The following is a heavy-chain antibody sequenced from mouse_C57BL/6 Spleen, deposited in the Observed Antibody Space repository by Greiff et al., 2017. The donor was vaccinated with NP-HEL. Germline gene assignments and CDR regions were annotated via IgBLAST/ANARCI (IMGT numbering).Heavy chain of an antibody. CDR1: GYTFTDYN. Sequence: VQLQQSGPELVKPGASVKIPCKASGYTFTDYNMDWVKQSHGKSLEWIGDINPNNGGTIYNQKFKGKATLTVDKSSSTAYMELRSLTSEDTAVYYCARSGYDYDAAWFAYWGQGTLVTVSA. V-gene: IGHV1-18*01. D-gene: IGHD2-4*01. CDR2: INPNNGGT. J-gene: IGHJ3*01. CDR3: ARSGYDYDAAWFAY.